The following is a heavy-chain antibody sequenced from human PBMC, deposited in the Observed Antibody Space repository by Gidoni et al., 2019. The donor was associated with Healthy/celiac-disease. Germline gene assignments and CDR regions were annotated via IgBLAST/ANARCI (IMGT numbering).Heavy chain of an antibody. V-gene: IGHV4-34*01. Sequence: QVQLHHWGSGLLKPSETLSLTCAVYGGSFIGYYLRWIRQPPGKGLEWIGEINHSGSTNYNPSLKSRVTISVDTSKNQFSLKLSSVTAADTAVYYCAGGFVVVTAASAPPDYWGQGTLVTVSS. D-gene: IGHD2-2*01. CDR2: INHSGST. J-gene: IGHJ4*02. CDR3: AGGFVVVTAASAPPDY. CDR1: GGSFIGYY.